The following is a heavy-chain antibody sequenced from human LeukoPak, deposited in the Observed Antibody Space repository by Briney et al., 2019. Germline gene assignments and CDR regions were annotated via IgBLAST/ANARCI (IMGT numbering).Heavy chain of an antibody. CDR1: GGPISNY. CDR3: ARGSVRGEFDP. CDR2: IYYTGST. V-gene: IGHV4-59*01. Sequence: SETLSLTCTLSGGPISNYWSWVRQPPGKGPEWIGYIYYTGSTDYNPSLKSRVTMSVYTSKIQFSLKLSSVTASDTAVYSCARGSVRGEFDPWGQGTLVTVSS. J-gene: IGHJ5*02. D-gene: IGHD3-10*01.